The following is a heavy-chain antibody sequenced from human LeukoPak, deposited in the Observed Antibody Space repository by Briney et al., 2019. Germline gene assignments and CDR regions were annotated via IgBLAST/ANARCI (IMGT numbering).Heavy chain of an antibody. D-gene: IGHD3/OR15-3a*01. CDR2: IYTRGDT. CDR3: ARVRDRTSYFGDLDI. V-gene: IGHV4-4*07. Sequence: SETLSLTCTVSGASMNTYYWSWIRQPAGQGLEWIGRIYTRGDTNYNPSLKSRVTMSVDTSKNQFSLRLISVTAADTGVYYCARVRDRTSYFGDLDIWGHGTMVIVSS. J-gene: IGHJ3*02. CDR1: GASMNTYY.